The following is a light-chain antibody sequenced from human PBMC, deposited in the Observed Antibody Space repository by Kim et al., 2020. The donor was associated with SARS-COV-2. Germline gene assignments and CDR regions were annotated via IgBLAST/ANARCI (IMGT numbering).Light chain of an antibody. J-gene: IGKJ2*01. CDR1: PSVSGSY. CDR3: QQYGGSPPYT. Sequence: SPAERATPSCGSSPSVSGSYFAWYQQQPGQAPRRLLYGAASRATGIPDRLGGSGSGTDFTLTISRLEPEDFAMYYCQQYGGSPPYTFGQGTKLEI. V-gene: IGKV3-20*01. CDR2: GAA.